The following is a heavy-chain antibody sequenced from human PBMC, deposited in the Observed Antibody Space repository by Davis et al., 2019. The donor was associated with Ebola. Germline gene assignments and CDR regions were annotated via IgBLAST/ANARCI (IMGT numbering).Heavy chain of an antibody. J-gene: IGHJ4*02. D-gene: IGHD3-16*01. CDR2: IAYDGRYE. V-gene: IGHV3-30*03. Sequence: SCKVSGYTLSEFSLHWVRQAPGKGLEWVTDIAYDGRYESYAESVKGRFTISRDNSKSTLYLQMNSLRLEDTAVYYCVRDYNDGIGRFDYWGQGTLVTVSS. CDR3: VRDYNDGIGRFDY. CDR1: GYTLSEFS.